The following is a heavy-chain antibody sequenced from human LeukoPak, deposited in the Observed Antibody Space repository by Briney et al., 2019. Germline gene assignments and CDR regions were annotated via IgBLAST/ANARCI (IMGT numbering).Heavy chain of an antibody. V-gene: IGHV4-34*01. CDR1: GGSFSGYY. D-gene: IGHD5-18*01. CDR2: INHSGST. J-gene: IGHJ4*02. CDR3: ARGRPAGYRRFYFDY. Sequence: SETLSLTCAVYGGSFSGYYWSWIRQPPGKGLEWIGEINHSGSTNYSPSLKSRVTISVDTSKNQFSLKLSSVTAADTAVYYCARGRPAGYRRFYFDYWGQGTLVTVSS.